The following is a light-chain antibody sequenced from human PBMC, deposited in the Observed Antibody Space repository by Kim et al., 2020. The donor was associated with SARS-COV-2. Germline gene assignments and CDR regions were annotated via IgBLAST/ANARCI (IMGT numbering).Light chain of an antibody. J-gene: IGKJ2*01. CDR1: QGVSSH. Sequence: VSPGERATLSCRASQGVSSHLAWYQQKPGQAPRLLIYGASTRATGIPARFSGSGSGTEFTLTISGLQSEDFAVYYCQHYNNWPPYTFGQGTKLEI. CDR3: QHYNNWPPYT. CDR2: GAS. V-gene: IGKV3-15*01.